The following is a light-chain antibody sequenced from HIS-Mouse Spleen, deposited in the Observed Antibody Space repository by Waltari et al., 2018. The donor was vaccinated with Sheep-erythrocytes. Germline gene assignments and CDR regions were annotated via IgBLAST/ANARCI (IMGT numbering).Light chain of an antibody. J-gene: IGKJ4*01. CDR3: QQLNSYPPRVT. Sequence: DIQLTQSPSFLSASVGDRVTITCRASQGISSYLAWYQQKPGKAPKLLIYAASTLQSGVPSRFRGSGSGTEFTLTISSLQPEDFATYYCQQLNSYPPRVTFGGGTKVEIK. CDR1: QGISSY. CDR2: AAS. V-gene: IGKV1-9*01.